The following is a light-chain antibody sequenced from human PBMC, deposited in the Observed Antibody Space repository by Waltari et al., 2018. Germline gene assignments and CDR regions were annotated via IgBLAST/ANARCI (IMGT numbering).Light chain of an antibody. CDR1: SSDVGGYNS. CDR3: CSYAAATGVV. V-gene: IGLV2-11*01. J-gene: IGLJ2*01. Sequence: QSALTQPRSVSGSPGQSVTISCPGTSSDVGGYNSVSWYQQPPGKAPKLMIYDVSKRPSGVPDRFSGSKSGNTASLTISGLQAEDEADYYCCSYAAATGVVFGGGTKLTVL. CDR2: DVS.